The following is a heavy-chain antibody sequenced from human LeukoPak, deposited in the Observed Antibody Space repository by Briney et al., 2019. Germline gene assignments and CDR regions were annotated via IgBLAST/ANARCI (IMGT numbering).Heavy chain of an antibody. CDR3: ARLIPQKWELPGKWFDP. D-gene: IGHD1-26*01. V-gene: IGHV1-18*01. CDR1: GYTFTSYG. Sequence: ASVKVSCKASGYTFTSYGISWVRQAPGQGLEWMGWVSAYNGHTNYAQKFQGRVTMTTDTSTSTASMELRSLRSDDTAVYYCARLIPQKWELPGKWFDPWGQGTLVTVSS. J-gene: IGHJ5*02. CDR2: VSAYNGHT.